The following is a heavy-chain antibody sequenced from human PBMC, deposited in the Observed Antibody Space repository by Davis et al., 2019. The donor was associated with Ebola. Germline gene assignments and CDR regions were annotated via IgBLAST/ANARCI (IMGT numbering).Heavy chain of an antibody. J-gene: IGHJ3*02. D-gene: IGHD1-14*01. CDR2: IYPGDSDT. V-gene: IGHV5-51*01. CDR1: GYNFNNYW. Sequence: GESLKISCKGSGYNFNNYWIGWVRQMPGKGLEWMGIIYPGDSDTRYSPSFKGQVTISADKSISTAYLQWSSLKASDTAMYYCARLGEPRGLGAFDIWGQGTMVTVSS. CDR3: ARLGEPRGLGAFDI.